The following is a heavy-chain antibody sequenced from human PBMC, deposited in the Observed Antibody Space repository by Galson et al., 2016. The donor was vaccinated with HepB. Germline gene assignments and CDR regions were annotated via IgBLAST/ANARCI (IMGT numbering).Heavy chain of an antibody. Sequence: SLRLSCAASGFTFDDYAMHWVRQAPGKGLEWVSGISWNTGTIGYADSVRGRFSISRDNAKNSLYLQMHGLTAEDTAIYYCAKALQGSGGTYEAFDSWGQGTLVTVSS. J-gene: IGHJ4*02. V-gene: IGHV3-9*01. CDR2: ISWNTGTI. CDR1: GFTFDDYA. D-gene: IGHD3-16*01. CDR3: AKALQGSGGTYEAFDS.